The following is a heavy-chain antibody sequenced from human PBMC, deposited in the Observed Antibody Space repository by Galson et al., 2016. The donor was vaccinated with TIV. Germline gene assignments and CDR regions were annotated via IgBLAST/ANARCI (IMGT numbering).Heavy chain of an antibody. CDR1: GYTFTRYY. Sequence: SVKVSCKASGYTFTRYYIHWVRRAPGQGLEWMGCIDPNSGDTNYAQNFQDRVTMTRDTSIRTAYMELSRLKSDDTAVYYCARDLDSTVTAPFDYWGQGTLVTVSS. D-gene: IGHD4-17*01. J-gene: IGHJ4*02. V-gene: IGHV1-2*02. CDR2: IDPNSGDT. CDR3: ARDLDSTVTAPFDY.